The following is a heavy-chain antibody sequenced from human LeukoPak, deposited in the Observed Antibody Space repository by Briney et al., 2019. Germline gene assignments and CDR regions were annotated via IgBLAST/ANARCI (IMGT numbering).Heavy chain of an antibody. D-gene: IGHD3-3*01. J-gene: IGHJ4*02. CDR2: INTNSGGK. CDR3: ARDPRSGYYLNYFDY. Sequence: ASVTVSCKASGYTFTCYYMHWVRQAPGQGLEGMGWINTNSGGKNYAQKFQGRVTMTRDMSISTAYMELSRLRSDDTAVYYCARDPRSGYYLNYFDYWGQGTLVTVSS. CDR1: GYTFTCYY. V-gene: IGHV1-2*02.